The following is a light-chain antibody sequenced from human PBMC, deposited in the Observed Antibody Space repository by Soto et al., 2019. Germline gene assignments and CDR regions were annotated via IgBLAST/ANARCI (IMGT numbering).Light chain of an antibody. CDR1: SSDVGGYNY. J-gene: IGLJ1*01. V-gene: IGLV2-14*01. CDR2: DVS. Sequence: QSALTQPASVSGSPGQSITISCTGTSSDVGGYNYVSWYQQHPGKAPKLMIYDVSNRPSGVSSRFSGSKSGNTGSLTISGLQAEDVAVYYCRSFTSSRSSHGLGTGTQVIVL. CDR3: RSFTSSRSSHG.